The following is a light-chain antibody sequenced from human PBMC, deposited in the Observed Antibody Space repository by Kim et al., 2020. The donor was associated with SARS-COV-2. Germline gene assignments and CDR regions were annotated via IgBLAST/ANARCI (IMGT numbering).Light chain of an antibody. J-gene: IGLJ3*02. V-gene: IGLV3-21*01. CDR1: CGACKD. CDR3: QVYDTSSDHVV. CDR2: YDT. Sequence: PGETARQTCGEACGACKDVHGYQQRAGEDPILVMYYDTNRPTGVPVRFSGSNSGNTATLTIKRVEAGDEADYYCQVYDTSSDHVVFGGGTKVTVL.